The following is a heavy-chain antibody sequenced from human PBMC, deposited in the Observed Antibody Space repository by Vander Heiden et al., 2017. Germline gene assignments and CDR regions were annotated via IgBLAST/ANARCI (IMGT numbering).Heavy chain of an antibody. J-gene: IGHJ4*02. CDR3: AKGYGDSYPHYFND. V-gene: IGHV3-9*01. Sequence: EVQLLESGGGLVRPGQSLRLSCEASGFAVETHAMHRVRKVAGKGLEWGSGINWSGEFIGYAASVRGRFTMSRDNAENVVYLQMTSLRPEDTAVYYCAKGYGDSYPHYFNDWGQGTLVTVS. CDR1: GFAVETHA. D-gene: IGHD5-18*01. CDR2: INWSGEFI.